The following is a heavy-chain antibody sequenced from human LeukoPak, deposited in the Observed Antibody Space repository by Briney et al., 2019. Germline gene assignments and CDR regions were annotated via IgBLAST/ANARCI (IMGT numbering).Heavy chain of an antibody. CDR1: GGSISSYY. CDR2: IYYSGST. CDR3: ARESKGFWSGYYLHYFDY. D-gene: IGHD3-3*01. Sequence: PSETLSLTCTVSGGSISSYYWSWIRQPPGKGLEWIGYIYYSGSTNYNPSLKSRVTISVDTSKNQFSLKLSSVTAADTAVYYCARESKGFWSGYYLHYFDYWGQGTLVTVSS. V-gene: IGHV4-59*01. J-gene: IGHJ4*02.